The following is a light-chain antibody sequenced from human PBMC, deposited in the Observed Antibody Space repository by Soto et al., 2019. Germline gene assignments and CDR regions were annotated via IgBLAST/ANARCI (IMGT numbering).Light chain of an antibody. J-gene: IGKJ5*01. CDR1: QSVSIL. CDR3: QQHGTSPIT. Sequence: EIVMTQSPATLSVSPGERATLSCRASQSVSILLAWYQQKPGQAPRLLIYDVSIRATGVPARFSGTGSETDFTLTISGLQSEDSAVYYCQQHGTSPITFGQGTRLEIK. CDR2: DVS. V-gene: IGKV3-15*01.